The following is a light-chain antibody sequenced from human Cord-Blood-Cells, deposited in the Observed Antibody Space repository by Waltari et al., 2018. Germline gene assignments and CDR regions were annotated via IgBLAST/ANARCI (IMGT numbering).Light chain of an antibody. V-gene: IGKV1-5*01. CDR2: DAP. Sequence: DIQMTQSPSTLSASVGDRVTITCRASQSISSWLAWYQQKPGKAPKLLICDAPSLESGVPSRFSGSGSGTEFTLTISSLQPDDFATYYCQQYNSYSPYTFGQGTKLEIK. CDR3: QQYNSYSPYT. J-gene: IGKJ2*01. CDR1: QSISSW.